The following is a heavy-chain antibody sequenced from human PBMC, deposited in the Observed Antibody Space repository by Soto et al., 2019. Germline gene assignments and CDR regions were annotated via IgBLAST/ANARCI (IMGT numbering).Heavy chain of an antibody. V-gene: IGHV5-51*01. Sequence: GEPRKISCEASGYSFRNFWIGWVRQMPGKGLEWMGIIYPGDSDTTYSPSFQGQVTISVDKSISTAYLQLSSLKASDSAIYFCARQYGVSLDYWGQGTLVTVSS. CDR1: GYSFRNFW. CDR2: IYPGDSDT. CDR3: ARQYGVSLDY. D-gene: IGHD2-8*01. J-gene: IGHJ4*02.